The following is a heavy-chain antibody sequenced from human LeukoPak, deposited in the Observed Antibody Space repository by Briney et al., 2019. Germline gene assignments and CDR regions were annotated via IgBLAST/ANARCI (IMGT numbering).Heavy chain of an antibody. J-gene: IGHJ4*02. CDR1: GSSVSSDDYY. CDR3: ARVRIAVAGLVDY. Sequence: SQTLSLTCTVSGSSVSSDDYYWSWVRPHPGKDLVWIGYVYYSWIYYYVPSLKSRVTMSVEVSKNQFSLELRSVTAADTAVYYCARVRIAVAGLVDYWGQGTLVTVSS. CDR2: VYYSWIY. D-gene: IGHD6-19*01. V-gene: IGHV4-31*03.